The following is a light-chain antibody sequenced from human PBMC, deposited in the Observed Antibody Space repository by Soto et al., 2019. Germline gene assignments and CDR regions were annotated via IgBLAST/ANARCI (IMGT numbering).Light chain of an antibody. CDR3: QHYKTYWGS. V-gene: IGKV1-5*03. Sequence: DIQMTQSPSTLSASVGDRVTITCRASQSITDFLAWYQQKPGKAPKLLIYKASTLRSGVPSRFSGSGSGTEFTLTISSVQPDDFATYCCQHYKTYWGSFGQGTKVEIK. J-gene: IGKJ1*01. CDR1: QSITDF. CDR2: KAS.